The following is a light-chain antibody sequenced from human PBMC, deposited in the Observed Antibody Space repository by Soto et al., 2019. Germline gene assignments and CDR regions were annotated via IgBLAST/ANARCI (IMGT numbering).Light chain of an antibody. CDR1: QGIGST. CDR2: DTS. CDR3: QNYATWPLT. J-gene: IGKJ4*01. V-gene: IGKV3-15*01. Sequence: EIVMTQSPATLSVSPGEGATLSCRASQGIGSTLTWYQQKPGQTPRLLIYDTSIRATGGPARFRGSASGIEFTPTITRLQCEGFAVYYCQNYATWPLTFGGGTRVESK.